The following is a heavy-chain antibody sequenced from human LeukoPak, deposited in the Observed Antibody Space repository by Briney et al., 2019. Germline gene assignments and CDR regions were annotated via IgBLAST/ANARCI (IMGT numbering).Heavy chain of an antibody. CDR2: ISSSGSTI. CDR1: GFTFSDYY. Sequence: GGSLRLTCAASGFTFSDYYMSWIRQAPGKGLEWVSYISSSGSTIYYADSVKGRFTISRDNAKNSLYLQMNSLRAEDTAVYYCARDSRDSSVDYWGQGTLVTVSS. CDR3: ARDSRDSSVDY. J-gene: IGHJ4*02. V-gene: IGHV3-11*01. D-gene: IGHD6-13*01.